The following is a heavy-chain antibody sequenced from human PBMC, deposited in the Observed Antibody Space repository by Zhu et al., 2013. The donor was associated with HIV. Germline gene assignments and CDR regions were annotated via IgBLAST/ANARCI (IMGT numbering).Heavy chain of an antibody. CDR1: GGTLSNYA. CDR2: IIPIFETP. CDR3: ARAPTAHRDHPLLRNWFDP. D-gene: IGHD2-21*02. V-gene: IGHV1-69*06. Sequence: QVQLVQSGAEVRKPGSAVKVSCKPSGGTLSNYAVNWVRQAPGQGPEWMGGIIPIFETPNYAQKFQGRVTMTADKSTNTAYMELSSLRTEDTAVYFCARAPTAHRDHPLLRNWFDPWGQGTRVTVS. J-gene: IGHJ5*02.